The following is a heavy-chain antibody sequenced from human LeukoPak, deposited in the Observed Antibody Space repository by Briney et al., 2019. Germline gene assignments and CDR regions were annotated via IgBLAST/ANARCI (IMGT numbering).Heavy chain of an antibody. CDR3: ARGSDSSGYSNFDY. CDR1: GGSISSSSYY. Sequence: PSETLSLTCTVSGGSISSSSYYWGWIRQPPGKGLEWIGSIYYSGSTYYNPSLKSRVTISVDTSKNQSSLKLSSVTAADTAVYYCARGSDSSGYSNFDYWGQGTLVTVSS. V-gene: IGHV4-39*07. CDR2: IYYSGST. J-gene: IGHJ4*02. D-gene: IGHD3-22*01.